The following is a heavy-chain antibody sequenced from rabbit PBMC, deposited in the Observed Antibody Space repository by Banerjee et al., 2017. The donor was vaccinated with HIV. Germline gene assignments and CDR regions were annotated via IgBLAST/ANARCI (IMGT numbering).Heavy chain of an antibody. J-gene: IGHJ6*01. CDR2: IWLSSNSA. Sequence: QSLEESGGDLVKPGASLTLTCTASGFSFSSSYYMCWVRQAPGKGLEWIACIWLSSNSAWYASWVNGRFTISKTSSTTVTLQMTSLTAADTATYFCARDRDTGTVYYFDLWGQGTLVTVS. V-gene: IGHV1S40*01. D-gene: IGHD7-1*01. CDR1: GFSFSSSYY. CDR3: ARDRDTGTVYYFDL.